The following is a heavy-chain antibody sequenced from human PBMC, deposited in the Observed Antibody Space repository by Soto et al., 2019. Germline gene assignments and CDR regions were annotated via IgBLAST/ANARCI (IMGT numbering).Heavy chain of an antibody. CDR1: GFNFRNFN. V-gene: IGHV3-21*06. D-gene: IGHD4-17*01. CDR3: ARDLRGHYGP. CDR2: VSGSSSYI. Sequence: GGSLRLSCEGSGFNFRNFNMIWVRQAPGKGLEWVSSVSGSSSYIYYADSVRGRFTVSRDNANNLVFLQMNGLRPEDTAMYYCARDLRGHYGPWGQGTMVTVSS. J-gene: IGHJ3*01.